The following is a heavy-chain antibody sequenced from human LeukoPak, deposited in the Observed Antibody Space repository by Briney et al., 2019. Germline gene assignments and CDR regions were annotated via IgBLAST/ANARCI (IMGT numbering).Heavy chain of an antibody. J-gene: IGHJ4*02. CDR1: GFTVSNNY. CDR2: MYSDVNT. Sequence: GGSLRLSCAASGFTVSNNYMAWVRQAPGKGLEWVSLMYSDVNTYYADSVKGRFTISTDNSENKLYLQMNSLRAEDTAVYYCARGVLGLKPLDYWGQGTLVTVSS. V-gene: IGHV3-53*01. D-gene: IGHD1-26*01. CDR3: ARGVLGLKPLDY.